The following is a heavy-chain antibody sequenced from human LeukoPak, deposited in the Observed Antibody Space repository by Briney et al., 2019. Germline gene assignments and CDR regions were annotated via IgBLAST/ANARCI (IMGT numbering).Heavy chain of an antibody. CDR3: ARVLSGSWDWFDP. Sequence: GGSLRLSCAASGFTFSNYWMHWVRQAPGKGLMWVSRINTDGSRITYADSVKGRFTISRDNAMNTVYLQMNSLRAEDTAVYYCARVLSGSWDWFDPWGQGTLVTVSS. V-gene: IGHV3-74*01. CDR2: INTDGSRI. CDR1: GFTFSNYW. J-gene: IGHJ5*02. D-gene: IGHD3-22*01.